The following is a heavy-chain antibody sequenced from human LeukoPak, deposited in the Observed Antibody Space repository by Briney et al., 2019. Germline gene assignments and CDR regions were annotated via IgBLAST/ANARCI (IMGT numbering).Heavy chain of an antibody. CDR2: INPSGGGT. J-gene: IGHJ4*02. CDR1: GYTFTSYY. D-gene: IGHD6-25*01. Sequence: ASVKVSCKASGYTFTSYYMHWVRQAPGQGLEWMGVINPSGGGTTYAQKFQGRVTMIRDLSTSTVYMELSSLRSEDTAMYYCARSPPGYYYFDYWGQGTLVTVSS. V-gene: IGHV1-46*01. CDR3: ARSPPGYYYFDY.